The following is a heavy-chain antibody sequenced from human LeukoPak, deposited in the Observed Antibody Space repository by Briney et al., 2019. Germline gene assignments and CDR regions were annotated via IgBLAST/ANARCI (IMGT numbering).Heavy chain of an antibody. D-gene: IGHD4-23*01. V-gene: IGHV3-11*01. CDR1: GFTFSDYY. CDR3: AKHRGYGGNSFGAFDI. Sequence: PGGALVLSCAASGFTFSDYYMSWIRQAPGKGEEWGAYISSSGRTIYYADSVKGRFTIYRDNAKNSLYPQMNSLRAEDTAVYYCAKHRGYGGNSFGAFDIWGQGTMVTVSS. CDR2: ISSSGRTI. J-gene: IGHJ3*02.